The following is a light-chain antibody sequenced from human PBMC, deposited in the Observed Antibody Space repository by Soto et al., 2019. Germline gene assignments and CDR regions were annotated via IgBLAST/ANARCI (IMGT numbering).Light chain of an antibody. V-gene: IGLV1-44*01. CDR1: GSNIGSNA. J-gene: IGLJ2*01. CDR3: TAWDDNLSLVV. CDR2: SNN. Sequence: QAVVTQPPSASGTPGQRVTISCSGSGSNIGSNAVNWYQQLPGAAPKLLIYSNNQRPSGVPDRFSGSKSGTSASLAISGLQSEDEADYYCTAWDDNLSLVVFGGGTQLTVL.